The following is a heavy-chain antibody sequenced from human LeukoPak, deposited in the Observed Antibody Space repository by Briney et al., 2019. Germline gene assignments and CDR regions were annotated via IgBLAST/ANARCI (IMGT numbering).Heavy chain of an antibody. V-gene: IGHV4-34*01. CDR1: GGSFSGYY. CDR3: ARGHNYYDSSGYYY. J-gene: IGHJ4*02. CDR2: INHSGST. Sequence: SETLSLTCAVHGGSFSGYYWSWIRQPPGKGLEWIGEINHSGSTNYNPSLKSRVTISVDTSKNQFSLKLSSVTAADTAVYYCARGHNYYDSSGYYYWGQGTLVTVSS. D-gene: IGHD3-22*01.